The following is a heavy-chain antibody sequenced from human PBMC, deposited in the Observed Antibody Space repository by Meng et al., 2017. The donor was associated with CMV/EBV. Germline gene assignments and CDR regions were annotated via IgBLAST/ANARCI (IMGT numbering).Heavy chain of an antibody. CDR3: ATGSGDFDH. Sequence: QVHLQGSGPGLVRPSETLSLTCSVSGPSISHFYWSWIRQPASKGLEWIGRIYSSGNTNYNPSLKSRVTMSLDTSKNQISLRLISVTAADTAVYYCATGSGDFDHWGPGTLVTVSS. V-gene: IGHV4-4*07. CDR1: GPSISHFY. CDR2: IYSSGNT. D-gene: IGHD1-26*01. J-gene: IGHJ4*02.